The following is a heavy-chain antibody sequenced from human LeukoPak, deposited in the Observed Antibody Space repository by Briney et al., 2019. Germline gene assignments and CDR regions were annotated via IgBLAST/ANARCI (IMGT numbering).Heavy chain of an antibody. CDR2: INPNSGGT. Sequence: ASVKVSCKASGYTFTGYYMHWVRQAPGQGLEWMGWINPNSGGTNYAQKFQGRVTMTRDTSISTAYMELSRLRSDDTAVYYCARDEEGLLLGRFDPWGQGTLVTVSS. J-gene: IGHJ5*02. V-gene: IGHV1-2*02. D-gene: IGHD1-26*01. CDR1: GYTFTGYY. CDR3: ARDEEGLLLGRFDP.